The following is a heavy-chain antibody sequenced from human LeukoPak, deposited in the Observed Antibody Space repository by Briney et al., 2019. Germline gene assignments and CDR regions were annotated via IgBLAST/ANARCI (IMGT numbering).Heavy chain of an antibody. CDR3: ARDEVVPSITFDY. V-gene: IGHV3-21*01. Sequence: GGSLRLSCAASGFTFSSYSMNWVRQAPGKGLEWVSSISSSSSYIYYADSVKGRFTISRDNAKNSLYLQMNSLRAEDTAVSYCARDEVVPSITFDYWGQGTLVTVSS. CDR1: GFTFSSYS. D-gene: IGHD2-21*01. J-gene: IGHJ4*02. CDR2: ISSSSSYI.